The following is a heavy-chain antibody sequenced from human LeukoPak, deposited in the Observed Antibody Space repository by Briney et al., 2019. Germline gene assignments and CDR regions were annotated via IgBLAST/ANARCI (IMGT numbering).Heavy chain of an antibody. D-gene: IGHD3-22*01. J-gene: IGHJ4*02. V-gene: IGHV4-61*09. CDR1: GGSVSTGSYY. CDR2: IHTSGTM. CDR3: ARGILRDYYDSSGFYHRGGVGY. Sequence: SQTLSLTCTVSGGSVSTGSYYWSWIRQPAGRGLEWIGHIHTSGTMNYDASLKSRVRISVETSKNQFSLRLSSVTAADTAVYFCARGILRDYYDSSGFYHRGGVGYWGQGTLVTVSS.